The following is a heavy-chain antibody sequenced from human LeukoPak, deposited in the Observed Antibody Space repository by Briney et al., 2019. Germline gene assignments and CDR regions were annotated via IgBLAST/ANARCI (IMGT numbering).Heavy chain of an antibody. V-gene: IGHV4-31*03. J-gene: IGHJ4*02. CDR3: ARRGAAAGYFDY. D-gene: IGHD6-13*01. CDR2: IYYSRST. Sequence: SQTLSLTCTVSGGSISSGGYYWSWIRQHPGKVLEWIGYIYYSRSTYYNPSLKSRVTTSVDTSKNQFSLKLSSVTAADTAVYYCARRGAAAGYFDYWGQGTLVTVSS. CDR1: GGSISSGGYY.